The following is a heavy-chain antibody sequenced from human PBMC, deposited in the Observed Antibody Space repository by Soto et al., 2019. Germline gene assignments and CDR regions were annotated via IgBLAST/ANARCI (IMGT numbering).Heavy chain of an antibody. V-gene: IGHV3-48*04. CDR2: ISSSGDRT. CDR1: GFTFSSYS. J-gene: IGHJ4*02. CDR3: VRETAYYFDY. Sequence: GGSLRLSCAASGFTFSSYSMNWIRQAPGKGLECISYISSSGDRTKYADSVKGRFTISRDNAKKSLYLQMNSLRAEDTAVYYCVRETAYYFDYWGQGTLVTVSS. D-gene: IGHD1-1*01.